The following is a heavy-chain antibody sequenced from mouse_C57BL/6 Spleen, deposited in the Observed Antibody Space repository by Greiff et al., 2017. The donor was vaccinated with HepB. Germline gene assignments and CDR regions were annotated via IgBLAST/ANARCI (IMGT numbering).Heavy chain of an antibody. D-gene: IGHD2-5*01. CDR3: AREAYYSNRYYAMDY. V-gene: IGHV1-55*01. CDR1: GYTFTSYW. CDR2: IYPGSGST. J-gene: IGHJ4*01. Sequence: QVHVKQPGAELVKPGASVKMSCKASGYTFTSYWITWVKQRPGQGLEWIGDIYPGSGSTNYNEKFKSKATLTVDTSSSTAYMQLSSLTSEDSAVYYCAREAYYSNRYYAMDYWGQGTSVTVSS.